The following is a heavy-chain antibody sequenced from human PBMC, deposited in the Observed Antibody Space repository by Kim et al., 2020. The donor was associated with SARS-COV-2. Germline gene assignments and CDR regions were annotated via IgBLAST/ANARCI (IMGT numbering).Heavy chain of an antibody. J-gene: IGHJ3*02. D-gene: IGHD3-9*01. CDR2: IYYSGST. CDR1: GGSISSSSYY. V-gene: IGHV4-39*07. Sequence: SETLSLTCTVSGGSISSSSYYWGWIRQPPGKGLEWIGSIYYSGSTYYNPSLKSRVTISVDTSKNQFSLKLSSVTAADTAVYYCARESDSLRYFDWLLSLSSAFDIWGQGTMVTVSS. CDR3: ARESDSLRYFDWLLSLSSAFDI.